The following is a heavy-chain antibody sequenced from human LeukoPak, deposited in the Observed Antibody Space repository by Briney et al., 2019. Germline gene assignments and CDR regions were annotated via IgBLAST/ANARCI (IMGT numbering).Heavy chain of an antibody. Sequence: SETLSLTCAVYGGSFSGYYWSWIRQPPGKGLEWIGEINRSGSTNYNPSLKSRVTISVDTSKNQFSLKLSSVTAADTAVYYCARGRKLRDGYNYHVYWGQGTLVTVSS. CDR2: INRSGST. V-gene: IGHV4-34*01. CDR1: GGSFSGYY. J-gene: IGHJ4*02. CDR3: ARGRKLRDGYNYHVY. D-gene: IGHD5-24*01.